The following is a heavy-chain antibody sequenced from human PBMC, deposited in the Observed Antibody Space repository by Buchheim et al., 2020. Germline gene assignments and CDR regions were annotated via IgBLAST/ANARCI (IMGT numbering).Heavy chain of an antibody. J-gene: IGHJ4*02. Sequence: EVQLVDSGGDLVQPGGSLRLSCEASGFTFSDYWMSWVRQAPGKGPEWVASIKQEGSERHYVDSVKGRFATSRDNGRKSLFLQMNSLRGEDTAVYYCAWGRRHFDYWGQGTL. V-gene: IGHV3-7*04. CDR2: IKQEGSER. CDR3: AWGRRHFDY. CDR1: GFTFSDYW.